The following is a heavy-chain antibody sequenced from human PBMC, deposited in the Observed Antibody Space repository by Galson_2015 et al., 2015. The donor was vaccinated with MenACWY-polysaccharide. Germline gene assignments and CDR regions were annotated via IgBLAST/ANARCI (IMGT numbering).Heavy chain of an antibody. CDR2: MSPTSSNT. J-gene: IGHJ4*02. D-gene: IGHD6-19*01. Sequence: SVKVSCKGSGYTFTTIAINWVRQAPGQGLEWMAWMSPTSSNTGSAQKFQGRVTMTWNTSISTAYMELSSLRSEDTAVYYCARGGRRGVWYEGDYWGQGTLVTVSS. CDR1: GYTFTTIA. V-gene: IGHV1-8*01. CDR3: ARGGRRGVWYEGDY.